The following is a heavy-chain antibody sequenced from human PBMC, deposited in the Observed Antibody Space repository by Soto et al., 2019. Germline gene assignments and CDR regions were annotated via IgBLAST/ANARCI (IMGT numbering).Heavy chain of an antibody. D-gene: IGHD3-16*01. Sequence: EVQLLDSGGGLVQPGGYLRLCCAASGFTFSNYAMTWVRQGPGKGLEWVSGISGSGGRSYYADSVKGRFTISRDNSKSTLYLQMNSLRAEDTAVYYCAKAYFVWSSEQPYYFDYWGQGTLVTVSS. J-gene: IGHJ4*02. CDR1: GFTFSNYA. CDR3: AKAYFVWSSEQPYYFDY. CDR2: ISGSGGRS. V-gene: IGHV3-23*01.